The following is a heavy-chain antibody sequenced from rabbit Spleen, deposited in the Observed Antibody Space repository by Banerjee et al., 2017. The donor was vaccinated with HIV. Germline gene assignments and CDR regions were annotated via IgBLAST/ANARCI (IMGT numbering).Heavy chain of an antibody. D-gene: IGHD1-1*01. J-gene: IGHJ4*01. V-gene: IGHV1S45*01. Sequence: QEQLEESGGGLVKPGASLTLTCTASGVSFSFSSYMCWVRQAPGKGLEWIACIEVGSSGFTYFATWAKGRFTISKTSSPTVTLRMTSLTVADTATYFCARDTGSGHYIDAYFDLWGPGTLVTVS. CDR1: GVSFSFSSY. CDR2: IEVGSSGFT. CDR3: ARDTGSGHYIDAYFDL.